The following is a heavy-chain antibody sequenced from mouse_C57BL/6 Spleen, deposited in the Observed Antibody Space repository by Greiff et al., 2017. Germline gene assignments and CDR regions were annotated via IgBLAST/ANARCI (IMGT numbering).Heavy chain of an antibody. D-gene: IGHD1-1*01. CDR2: IYPGSGST. CDR3: ARCDYCGSSPFAY. Sequence: QVQLKQPGAELVKPGASVKMSCKASGYTFTSYWITWVKQRPGQGLEWIGDIYPGSGSTNYNEKFKSKATLTVDTSSSTAYMQLSSLTSEDSAVYYCARCDYCGSSPFAYWGQGTLVTVSA. CDR1: GYTFTSYW. J-gene: IGHJ3*01. V-gene: IGHV1-55*01.